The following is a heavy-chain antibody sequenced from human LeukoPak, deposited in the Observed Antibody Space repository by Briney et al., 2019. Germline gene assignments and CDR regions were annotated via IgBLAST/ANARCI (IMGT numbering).Heavy chain of an antibody. D-gene: IGHD3-10*01. Sequence: SETLSLTCAVSGGSISSGGYSWSWIRQPPGKGLEWIGYIYHSGSTYYNPSLKSRVTISVDRSKNQFSLKLSSVTAADTAVYYCARGVYYGSGSYSFDYWGQGTLVTVSS. V-gene: IGHV4-30-2*01. J-gene: IGHJ4*02. CDR3: ARGVYYGSGSYSFDY. CDR2: IYHSGST. CDR1: GGSISSGGYS.